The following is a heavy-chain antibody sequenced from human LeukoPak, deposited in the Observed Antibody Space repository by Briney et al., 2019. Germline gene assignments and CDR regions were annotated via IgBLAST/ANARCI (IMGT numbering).Heavy chain of an antibody. CDR3: ARTTPGSVDV. Sequence: KSGGSLRLSCAASGFTFSDYYMSWIRQAPGKGLEWLSYISSSGSGIFYAVSVKGRFTMSRDNAKNSLYLQMNSLRAEDTAVYYCARTTPGSVDVWGKGTTVTVSS. V-gene: IGHV3-11*04. CDR1: GFTFSDYY. D-gene: IGHD3-10*01. CDR2: ISSSGSGI. J-gene: IGHJ6*04.